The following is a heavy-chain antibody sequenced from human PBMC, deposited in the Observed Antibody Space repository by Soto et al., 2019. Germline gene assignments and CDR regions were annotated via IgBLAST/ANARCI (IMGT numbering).Heavy chain of an antibody. Sequence: LRLSFAASGFTFSSYSMNWVRQAPGKGLEWVSSISSSSSYIYYADSVKGRFTISRDNAKNSLYLQMNSLGAEDTAAYYCAREGAYYYYGMDVWGQGTTVT. J-gene: IGHJ6*02. CDR1: GFTFSSYS. CDR2: ISSSSSYI. CDR3: AREGAYYYYGMDV. V-gene: IGHV3-21*01.